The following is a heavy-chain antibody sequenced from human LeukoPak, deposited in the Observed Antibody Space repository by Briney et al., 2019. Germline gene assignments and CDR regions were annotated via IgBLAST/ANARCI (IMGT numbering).Heavy chain of an antibody. V-gene: IGHV4-34*01. CDR1: GGSFSGYY. D-gene: IGHD4-4*01. CDR3: ARQGEYSNPGMDV. CDR2: INHSGST. Sequence: SETLSLTCAVYGGSFSGYYWSWIRQPPGKGLEWIGEINHSGSTNYNPSLKSRVTISVDTSKNQFSLKLSSVTAADTAVYYCARQGEYSNPGMDVWGQGTTVTVSS. J-gene: IGHJ6*02.